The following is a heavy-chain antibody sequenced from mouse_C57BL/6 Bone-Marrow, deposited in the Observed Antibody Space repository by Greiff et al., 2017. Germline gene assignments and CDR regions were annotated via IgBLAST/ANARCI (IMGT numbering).Heavy chain of an antibody. D-gene: IGHD3-2*02. CDR2: IDPSDSYT. V-gene: IGHV1-59*01. J-gene: IGHJ3*01. CDR1: GYTFTSYW. Sequence: VQLQQPGAELVRPGTSVKLSCKASGYTFTSYWMHWVKQRPGQGLEWIGVIDPSDSYTNYNQKFKGKATLTVDTSSSTAYMQLSSLTSEDSAVYYCGVDSSCPWFAYWGQGTRVTVSA. CDR3: GVDSSCPWFAY.